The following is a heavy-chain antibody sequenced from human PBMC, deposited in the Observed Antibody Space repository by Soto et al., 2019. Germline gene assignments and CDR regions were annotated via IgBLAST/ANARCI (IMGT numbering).Heavy chain of an antibody. D-gene: IGHD2-2*01. J-gene: IGHJ6*03. CDR1: GGSFSGYY. V-gene: IGHV4-34*01. CDR3: AREVVPAARSYYCMDV. CDR2: INHSGST. Sequence: QVQLQQWGAGLLKPSATLSLTCAVYGGSFSGYYWRWIRQPPGKGLEWIGEINHSGSTNYNPSLKRRVTISEDTSKNQFSLKLSSVSAADTAEYYCAREVVPAARSYYCMDVWGKGTTVTVSS.